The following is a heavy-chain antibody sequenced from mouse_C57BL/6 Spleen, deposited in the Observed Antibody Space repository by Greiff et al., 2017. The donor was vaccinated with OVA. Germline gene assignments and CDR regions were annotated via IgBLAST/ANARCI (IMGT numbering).Heavy chain of an antibody. CDR3: SRGELRVAMDY. Sequence: VQLQQPGAELVKPGASVKLSCKASGYTFTSYWMQWVKQRPGQGLEWIGEIDPSDSYTNYNQKFKGKATLTVDKSSSTAYVQLSSLTSDDSAVFYCSRGELRVAMDYWGQGTSVTVSS. CDR2: IDPSDSYT. J-gene: IGHJ4*01. CDR1: GYTFTSYW. V-gene: IGHV1-50*01. D-gene: IGHD4-1*01.